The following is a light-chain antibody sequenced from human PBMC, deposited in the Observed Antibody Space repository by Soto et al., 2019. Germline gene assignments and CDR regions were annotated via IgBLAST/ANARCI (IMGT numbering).Light chain of an antibody. CDR1: QSLVSSDGNTY. J-gene: IGKJ1*01. Sequence: DVVMTQSPLSLPVTLGQPASISCRSSQSLVSSDGNTYLNWFQQRPGQSPRCLIYKVSNRDSGVPDRFSGSGSGTDFTLKISSVEAEDVGVYYCMEGSHWPPWTFGQGTKVEIK. CDR3: MEGSHWPPWT. CDR2: KVS. V-gene: IGKV2-30*01.